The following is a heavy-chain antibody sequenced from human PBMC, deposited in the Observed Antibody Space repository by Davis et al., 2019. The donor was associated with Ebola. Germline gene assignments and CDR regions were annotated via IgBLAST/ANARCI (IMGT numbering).Heavy chain of an antibody. Sequence: GESLKISCAASGFAFSSYWMSWVRQAPGKGLEWVANIKQDGSEKYYVDSVKGRFTISRDNAKNSLYLQMNSLRAEDTAVYYCARLNGQLVGDNWFDPWGQGTLVTVSS. CDR3: ARLNGQLVGDNWFDP. V-gene: IGHV3-7*01. J-gene: IGHJ5*02. CDR1: GFAFSSYW. CDR2: IKQDGSEK. D-gene: IGHD6-6*01.